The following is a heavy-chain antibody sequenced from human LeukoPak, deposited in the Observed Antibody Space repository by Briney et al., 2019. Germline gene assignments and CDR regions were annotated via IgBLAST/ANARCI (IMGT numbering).Heavy chain of an antibody. V-gene: IGHV1-2*02. CDR3: AREGSSASGQDWYAFDI. CDR1: GFSLRDYY. J-gene: IGHJ3*02. D-gene: IGHD5-12*01. Sequence: ASVKVSCKASGFSLRDYYVQWVRQVPGQGLEWVGWMYFNSGATRYAPKFQGRVTLTGDTSTNTVYMELSGLGPDDTAMYYCAREGSSASGQDWYAFDIWGQEIMVTVSS. CDR2: MYFNSGAT.